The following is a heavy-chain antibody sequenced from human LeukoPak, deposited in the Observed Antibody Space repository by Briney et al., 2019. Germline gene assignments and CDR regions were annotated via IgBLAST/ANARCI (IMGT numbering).Heavy chain of an antibody. V-gene: IGHV3-21*01. D-gene: IGHD1/OR15-1a*01. J-gene: IGHJ4*02. Sequence: PGGSLRLSCAASGFTFSTYSMNWVRQAPGKGLEWVSSISSSSDYLYYADSVQGRFTISRDNAKNSLYLQMNSLRAEDTAVYYCARENWYKFDYWGQGTLVTVSS. CDR2: ISSSSDYL. CDR3: ARENWYKFDY. CDR1: GFTFSTYS.